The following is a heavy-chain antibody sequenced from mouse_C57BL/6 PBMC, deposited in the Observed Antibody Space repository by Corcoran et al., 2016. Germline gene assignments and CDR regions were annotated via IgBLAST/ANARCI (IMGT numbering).Heavy chain of an antibody. CDR2: IYPGSGNT. D-gene: IGHD2-4*01. CDR3: ARMRDYDEENY. J-gene: IGHJ2*01. Sequence: QVQLKQSGAELVRPGASVKLSCKASGYTFTDYYINWVKQRPGQGLEWIARIYPGSGNTYYNEKFKGKATLTAEKSSSTAYMQLSSLTSEDSAVYFCARMRDYDEENYWGQGTTLTVSS. CDR1: GYTFTDYY. V-gene: IGHV1-76*01.